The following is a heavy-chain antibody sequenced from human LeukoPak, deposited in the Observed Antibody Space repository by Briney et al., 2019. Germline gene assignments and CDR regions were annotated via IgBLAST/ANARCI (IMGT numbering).Heavy chain of an antibody. CDR3: ARGVTRYNWFDP. J-gene: IGHJ5*02. CDR1: GYRFSANW. V-gene: IGHV5-51*01. Sequence: GESLKISCQSFGYRFSANWIGWVRQMPGKGWEWMGIIYPADSDTYYSPSFKGQVTISADKSISTTYLQWSSLKASDSAMYYCARGVTRYNWFDPWGQGTLVTVSS. CDR2: IYPADSDT. D-gene: IGHD4-23*01.